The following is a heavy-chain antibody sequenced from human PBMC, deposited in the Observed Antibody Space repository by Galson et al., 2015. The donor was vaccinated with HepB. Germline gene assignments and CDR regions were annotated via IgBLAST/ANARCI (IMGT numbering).Heavy chain of an antibody. V-gene: IGHV5-51*01. J-gene: IGHJ6*03. D-gene: IGHD5-12*01. Sequence: QSGAEVKKPGESLKISCKGSGYSFTSYWIGWVRQMPGKGLEWMGIIYPGDSDTRYSPSFQGQVTISADKSISTAYLQWSSLKASDTAMYYCARHLVLLSGYDSHYYYYYMDVWGKGTTVTVSS. CDR3: ARHLVLLSGYDSHYYYYYMDV. CDR2: IYPGDSDT. CDR1: GYSFTSYW.